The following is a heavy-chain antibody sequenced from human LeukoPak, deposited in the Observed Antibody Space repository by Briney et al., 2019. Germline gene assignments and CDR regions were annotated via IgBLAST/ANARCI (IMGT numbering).Heavy chain of an antibody. CDR3: ASIRTYYYGSGSYNEPVGDPNEYFQH. Sequence: SVKVSCKASGGTFSSYAISWVRQAPGQGLEWMGGIIPIFGTTNYAQKFQGRVTITADNSTSTAYMELRSLRSEDTDVYYCASIRTYYYGSGSYNEPVGDPNEYFQHWGQGTLVTVSS. J-gene: IGHJ1*01. CDR1: GGTFSSYA. CDR2: IIPIFGTT. D-gene: IGHD3-10*01. V-gene: IGHV1-69*06.